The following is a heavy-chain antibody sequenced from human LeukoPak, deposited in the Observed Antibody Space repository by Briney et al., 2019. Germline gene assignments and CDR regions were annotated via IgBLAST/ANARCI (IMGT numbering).Heavy chain of an antibody. Sequence: SETLSLTCTVSGGSISSYYWSWIRQPAGKGLEWIGRIYTSGSTNYNPSLKSRVTMSVDTSKNQFSLKLSSVTAADTAVYYCPRDQGYGLNYYYYYGVDVWGQGTTVTVSS. CDR1: GGSISSYY. D-gene: IGHD5-12*01. V-gene: IGHV4-4*07. CDR2: IYTSGST. CDR3: PRDQGYGLNYYYYYGVDV. J-gene: IGHJ6*02.